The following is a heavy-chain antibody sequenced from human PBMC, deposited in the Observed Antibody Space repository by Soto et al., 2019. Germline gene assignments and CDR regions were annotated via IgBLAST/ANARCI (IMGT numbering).Heavy chain of an antibody. J-gene: IGHJ4*02. CDR1: GYSFTNYW. CDR2: IYPGDSDT. D-gene: IGHD5-18*01. V-gene: IGHV5-51*01. Sequence: PGESLKLSCKGPGYSFTNYWIAWVRQMPGKGLEWMGIIYPGDSDTRYSPSFQGQVTISADKSISTAYLRWISLKASDTAMYFCARQGGYTYGPRQDNYFDNWGQGTLVTVSS. CDR3: ARQGGYTYGPRQDNYFDN.